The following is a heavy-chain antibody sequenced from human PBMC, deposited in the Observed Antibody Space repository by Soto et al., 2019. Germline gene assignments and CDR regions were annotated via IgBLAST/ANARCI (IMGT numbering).Heavy chain of an antibody. CDR3: ARGTPSQAFDI. CDR1: GGTFSTYN. V-gene: IGHV1-69*02. J-gene: IGHJ3*02. Sequence: SVKVSCKASGGTFSTYNINWVRQAPGQGLEWMGRIIPMIGIENYAQKFQGRVTITADKSTSTAYMELSSLRSEDTAVYYCARGTPSQAFDIWGQGTVVTVSS. CDR2: IIPMIGIE.